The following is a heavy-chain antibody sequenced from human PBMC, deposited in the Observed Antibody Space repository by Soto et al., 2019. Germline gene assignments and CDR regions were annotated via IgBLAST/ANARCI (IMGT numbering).Heavy chain of an antibody. V-gene: IGHV3-73*01. Sequence: GGSLRLSCAASGFTFSGSAMHWVRQASGKGLEWVGRIRSKANSYATAYAASVKGKFTISRDDSKNTAYLQMNSLKTEDTAVYYCTRTDSSGDSDYWGQGTLVTVSS. D-gene: IGHD6-19*01. CDR1: GFTFSGSA. CDR3: TRTDSSGDSDY. J-gene: IGHJ4*02. CDR2: IRSKANSYAT.